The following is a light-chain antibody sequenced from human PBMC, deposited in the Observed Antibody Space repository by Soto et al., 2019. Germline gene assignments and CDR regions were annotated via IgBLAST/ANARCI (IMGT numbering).Light chain of an antibody. Sequence: EIVMTQSPATLSVSPGERATLSCRASQSLRSNLAWYQHKPGQAPRLLIYGTSTRAAGVPATFSGGGSGTEFTLTISSLQSDDCAVYYCQQYDDWPWTFGRGTKVEVK. V-gene: IGKV3-15*01. J-gene: IGKJ1*01. CDR3: QQYDDWPWT. CDR2: GTS. CDR1: QSLRSN.